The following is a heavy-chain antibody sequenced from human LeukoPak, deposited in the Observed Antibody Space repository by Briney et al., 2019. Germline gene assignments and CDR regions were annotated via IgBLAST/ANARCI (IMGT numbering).Heavy chain of an antibody. Sequence: PGGSLRLSCTASGSTFGDYAMSWVRQAPGKGLEWVGFIRSKAYGGTTEYAASVKGRFTISRDDSKSIAYLQMNSLKTEDTAVYYCTTIRPMIVVVPSFDYWGQGTLVTVSS. D-gene: IGHD3-22*01. CDR3: TTIRPMIVVVPSFDY. CDR1: GSTFGDYA. CDR2: IRSKAYGGTT. V-gene: IGHV3-49*04. J-gene: IGHJ4*02.